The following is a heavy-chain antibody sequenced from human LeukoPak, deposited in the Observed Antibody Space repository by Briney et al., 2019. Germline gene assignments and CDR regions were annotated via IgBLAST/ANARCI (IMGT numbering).Heavy chain of an antibody. V-gene: IGHV3-11*01. D-gene: IGHD2-2*01. Sequence: GGSLRLSCAASGFTFSDYYMSWIRQAPGKGLEWVSYISSSGSTIYYADSVKRRFTISRDNAKNSLYLQMNSLRAEDTAVYYCARDLRDVVGDYYYMDVWGKGTTVTVSS. CDR2: ISSSGSTI. CDR1: GFTFSDYY. CDR3: ARDLRDVVGDYYYMDV. J-gene: IGHJ6*03.